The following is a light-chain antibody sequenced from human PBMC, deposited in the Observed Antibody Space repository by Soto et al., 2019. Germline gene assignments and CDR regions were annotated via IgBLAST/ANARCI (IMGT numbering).Light chain of an antibody. CDR3: QQCSSYYT. J-gene: IGKJ2*01. V-gene: IGKV1-5*03. CDR2: KAS. CDR1: QSINSW. Sequence: DIPMTQSPSTLSASVGDRVTFTCRASQSINSWVAWYQQRPGKAPKLLIYKASTLKSGVPSRFSGSGSGTEFTLTISSLQPDDFATYYCQQCSSYYTFGQGTKLEIK.